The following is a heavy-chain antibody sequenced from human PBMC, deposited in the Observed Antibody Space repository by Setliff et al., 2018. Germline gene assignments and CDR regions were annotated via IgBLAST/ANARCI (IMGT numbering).Heavy chain of an antibody. Sequence: SVKVSCKASGGTFSSYGISWVRQAPGQGLEWMGGTIPIFGSTNYAQKFQDRVTIITDESTSTAYMELRSLGTENTAVYYCAREGVDTRSSTDYRYYMDVWGKGTTVTVSS. V-gene: IGHV1-69*05. D-gene: IGHD5-18*01. CDR2: TIPIFGST. CDR1: GGTFSSYG. CDR3: AREGVDTRSSTDYRYYMDV. J-gene: IGHJ6*03.